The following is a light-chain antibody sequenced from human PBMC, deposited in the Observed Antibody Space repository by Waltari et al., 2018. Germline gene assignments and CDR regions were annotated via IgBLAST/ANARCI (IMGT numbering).Light chain of an antibody. V-gene: IGLV1-36*01. CDR2: YDD. CDR3: AAWDDSLNGWV. CDR1: SSNIGDTP. J-gene: IGLJ3*02. Sequence: QSVLTQPPSVSEAPRQRVTISCSGRSSNIGDTPVNWYQQLPGKAPKLLIYYDDLLPSGVSDRFSGSKSGTSASLAISGLQSEDEADYYCAAWDDSLNGWVFGGGTKLTVL.